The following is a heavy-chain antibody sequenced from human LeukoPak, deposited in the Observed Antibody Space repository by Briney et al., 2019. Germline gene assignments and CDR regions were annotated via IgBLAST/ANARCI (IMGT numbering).Heavy chain of an antibody. CDR3: GKAMDN. V-gene: IGHV3-7*03. CDR2: IKQDGSEK. Sequence: PGGSLRLSCIASGFTFTSHWMHWVRQAPGKGLEWVANIKQDGSEKYYVDSVKGRFTISRDNAKNSLYLQMNSLRAEDTAVYYCGKAMDNWGQGTLVTVSS. J-gene: IGHJ4*02. CDR1: GFTFTSHW.